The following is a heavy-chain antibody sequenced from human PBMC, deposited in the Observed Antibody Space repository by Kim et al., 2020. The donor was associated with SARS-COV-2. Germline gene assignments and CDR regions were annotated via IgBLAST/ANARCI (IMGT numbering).Heavy chain of an antibody. Sequence: GGSLRLSCAASGFTFSSYAMSWVRQAPGKGLEWVSAISGSGGSTYYADSVKGRFTISRDNSKNTLYLQMNSLRAEDTAVYYCAKDGQVVPAATAYYYYGMDVWGQGTTGTVSS. D-gene: IGHD2-2*01. CDR2: ISGSGGST. CDR3: AKDGQVVPAATAYYYYGMDV. V-gene: IGHV3-23*01. J-gene: IGHJ6*02. CDR1: GFTFSSYA.